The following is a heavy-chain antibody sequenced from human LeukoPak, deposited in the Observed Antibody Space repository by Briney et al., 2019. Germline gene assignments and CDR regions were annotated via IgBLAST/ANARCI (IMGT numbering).Heavy chain of an antibody. J-gene: IGHJ6*03. CDR1: GFTFDDYA. CDR3: AKAMVPGVITTSYFYYMDV. D-gene: IGHD3-10*01. V-gene: IGHV3-43*02. Sequence: GGSLRLSCVASGFTFDDYAMHWVRQAPGKGLEWVSLISGDGGSTYYGDSVKGRFTVSRDNTKNSLYLQMNSLRTEDTALYYCAKAMVPGVITTSYFYYMDVWGKGTTVTVSS. CDR2: ISGDGGST.